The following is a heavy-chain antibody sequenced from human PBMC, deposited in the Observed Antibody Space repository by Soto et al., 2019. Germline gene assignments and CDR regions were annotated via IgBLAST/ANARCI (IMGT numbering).Heavy chain of an antibody. CDR2: IRSKGNNYAT. V-gene: IGHV3-73*01. CDR1: GFTFSGSA. Sequence: EVQLVESGGGLVQPGVSLKLSCAASGFTFSGSAMHCVRQASGKGLEWVGRIRSKGNNYATAYGASLKGRFTISRDDSKNTAYLQMNSLNTEDTAVYYCSRQASDFWSGKPQYYMDVWGKGTTVTVSS. D-gene: IGHD3-3*01. J-gene: IGHJ6*03. CDR3: SRQASDFWSGKPQYYMDV.